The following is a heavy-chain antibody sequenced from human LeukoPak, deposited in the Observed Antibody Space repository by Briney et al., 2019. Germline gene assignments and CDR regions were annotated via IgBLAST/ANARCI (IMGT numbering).Heavy chain of an antibody. J-gene: IGHJ4*02. V-gene: IGHV3-64*01. CDR1: GFTFSSYG. D-gene: IGHD3-3*01. Sequence: GGSLRLSCTASGFTFSSYGMHWVRQAPGKGLEYVSAISSNGGSTYYANSVKGRFTISRDNSKNTLYLQMGSLRAEDTAVYYCAKDRGRDYDFWSGYYTDYWGQGTLVTVSS. CDR3: AKDRGRDYDFWSGYYTDY. CDR2: ISSNGGST.